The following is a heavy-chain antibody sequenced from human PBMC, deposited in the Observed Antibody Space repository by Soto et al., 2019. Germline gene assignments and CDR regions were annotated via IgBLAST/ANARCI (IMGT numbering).Heavy chain of an antibody. D-gene: IGHD4-17*01. J-gene: IGHJ2*01. CDR3: AKVGYGGEGAVYWYFDL. Sequence: EVQLLESGGGLVQPGGSLSLSCAASGFTFSSYAMIWPRQAPGKGLEWVSGTSGSGGTSFYADSVKGRFTISRENSKNTLYLQMNRLTGEDTAVYFCAKVGYGGEGAVYWYFDLWGRGTLVTVSS. V-gene: IGHV3-23*01. CDR2: TSGSGGTS. CDR1: GFTFSSYA.